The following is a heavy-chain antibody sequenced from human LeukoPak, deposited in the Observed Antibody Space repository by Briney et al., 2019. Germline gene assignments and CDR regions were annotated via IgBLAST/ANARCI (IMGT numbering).Heavy chain of an antibody. Sequence: ASVKVSCKASGYTFTSYGINWVRQATGQGLEWMGWMNPNSGNTGYAQKFQGRVTMTRNTSISTAYMELSSLRSDDTAVYYCARGSPPRVYYDRSGYYSYYFDYWGQGTLVTVSS. D-gene: IGHD3-22*01. CDR3: ARGSPPRVYYDRSGYYSYYFDY. CDR1: GYTFTSYG. CDR2: MNPNSGNT. J-gene: IGHJ4*02. V-gene: IGHV1-8*01.